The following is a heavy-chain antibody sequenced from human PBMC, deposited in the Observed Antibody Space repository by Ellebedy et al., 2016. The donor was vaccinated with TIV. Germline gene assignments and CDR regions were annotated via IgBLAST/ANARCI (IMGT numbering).Heavy chain of an antibody. J-gene: IGHJ4*02. D-gene: IGHD6-19*01. CDR1: GYTFTSYD. CDR2: MNPNSGNT. Sequence: ASVKVSCXASGYTFTSYDINWVRQATGQGLEWMGWMNPNSGNTGYAQKFQGRVTMTRNTSISTAYMELSSLRSEDTAVYYCASGIAVAGTPGGCDYWGQGTLVTVSS. V-gene: IGHV1-8*01. CDR3: ASGIAVAGTPGGCDY.